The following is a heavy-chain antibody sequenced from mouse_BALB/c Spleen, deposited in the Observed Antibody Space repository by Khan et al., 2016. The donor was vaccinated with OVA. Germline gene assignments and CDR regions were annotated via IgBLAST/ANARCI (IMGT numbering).Heavy chain of an antibody. J-gene: IGHJ4*01. CDR2: INTYTGEP. V-gene: IGHV9-3-1*01. Sequence: QIQLVQSGPELKKPGVTVKISCKASGYTFTTYGMNWVKQAPGKGLKWMGWINTYTGEPTYVDDFKGRFAFSLETSASTAYLQINNVKNEDTATXFCARVGYAGTMDYWGQGTSVTVSA. CDR3: ARVGYAGTMDY. CDR1: GYTFTTYG. D-gene: IGHD2-14*01.